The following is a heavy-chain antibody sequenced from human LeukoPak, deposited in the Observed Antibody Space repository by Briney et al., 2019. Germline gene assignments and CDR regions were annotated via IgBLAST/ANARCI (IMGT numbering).Heavy chain of an antibody. CDR2: INSDGSIT. J-gene: IGHJ6*02. CDR1: GFTFSTFW. V-gene: IGHV3-74*03. CDR3: ARGRYYGMDV. Sequence: GGSLRLSCAASGFTFSTFWMHWIRQAPGKGLVWVSGINSDGSITTYADSVKGRFTISRDNAENTLYLQMNSLRAEDTAVYYCARGRYYGMDVWGQGTMVTVSS.